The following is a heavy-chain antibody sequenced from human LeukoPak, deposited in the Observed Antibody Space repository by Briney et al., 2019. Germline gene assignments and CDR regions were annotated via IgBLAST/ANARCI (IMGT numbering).Heavy chain of an antibody. D-gene: IGHD4-17*01. CDR2: IYSGGST. Sequence: GGSLRLSCAASGFTVSSNYMSWVRQAPGKGLEWVSVIYSGGSTYYADSVKGRFTISRDNSKNTLYLQMNSLRAEDTAVYYCAKGRRYYGDYLDYWGQGTLVTVSS. V-gene: IGHV3-53*01. J-gene: IGHJ4*02. CDR3: AKGRRYYGDYLDY. CDR1: GFTVSSNY.